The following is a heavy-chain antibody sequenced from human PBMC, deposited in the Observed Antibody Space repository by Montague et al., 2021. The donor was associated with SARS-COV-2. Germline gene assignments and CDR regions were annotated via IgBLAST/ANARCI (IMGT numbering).Heavy chain of an antibody. D-gene: IGHD2-15*01. Sequence: CAISGDSVSGNTATWNWIRQSPSRGLEWLGRTYYRSKWYHDYAISLKSRITINPDTSKNQFSLQLSSVAPEDTAVFYCARTTTRMLYPENAFDIWGQGTVVTVSS. CDR1: GDSVSGNTAT. CDR3: ARTTTRMLYPENAFDI. J-gene: IGHJ3*02. V-gene: IGHV6-1*01. CDR2: TYYRSKWYH.